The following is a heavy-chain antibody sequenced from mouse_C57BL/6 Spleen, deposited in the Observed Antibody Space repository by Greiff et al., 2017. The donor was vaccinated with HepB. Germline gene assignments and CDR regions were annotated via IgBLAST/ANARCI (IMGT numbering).Heavy chain of an antibody. V-gene: IGHV1-52*01. J-gene: IGHJ4*01. Sequence: QVQLQQSGAELVRPGSSVKLSCKASGYTFTSYWMHWVKQRPIQGLEWIGNIDPSDSETHYNQKFKDKATLTVDKSSSTAYMQLSSLTSEDSAVYYCARDGASDYCNYVSYAMDYWGQGTSVTVSS. D-gene: IGHD2-1*01. CDR3: ARDGASDYCNYVSYAMDY. CDR1: GYTFTSYW. CDR2: IDPSDSET.